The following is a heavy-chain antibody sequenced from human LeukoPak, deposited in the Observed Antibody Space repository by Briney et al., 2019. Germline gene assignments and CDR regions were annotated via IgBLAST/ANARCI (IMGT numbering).Heavy chain of an antibody. J-gene: IGHJ6*03. CDR1: GGSISSSSYY. V-gene: IGHV4-39*07. CDR2: IYYSGST. CDR3: ARGRYYYYYMDV. Sequence: SETLSLTCTVSGGSISSSSYYWGWIRQPPGKGLEWIGSIYYSGSTYYNPSLKSRVTISVDTSKNQFSLKLSSVTAADTAVYYCARGRYYYYYMDVWGKGTTVTVSS.